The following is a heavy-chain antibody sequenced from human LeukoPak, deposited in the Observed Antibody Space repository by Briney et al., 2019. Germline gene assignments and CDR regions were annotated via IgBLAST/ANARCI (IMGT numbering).Heavy chain of an antibody. CDR3: ARWASPDHDY. Sequence: NSSETLSLTCAVYGESFSGYYWSWIRQPPGKGLEWIGEINHSGSTNYNPSLKSRVTISVDTSKNQFSLKLSSVTAADTAVYYCARWASPDHDYWGQGTLVTVSS. CDR2: INHSGST. V-gene: IGHV4-34*01. J-gene: IGHJ4*02. CDR1: GESFSGYY.